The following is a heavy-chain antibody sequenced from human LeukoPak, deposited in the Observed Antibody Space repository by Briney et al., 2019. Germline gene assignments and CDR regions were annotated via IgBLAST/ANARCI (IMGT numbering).Heavy chain of an antibody. CDR1: GGSISSGSYY. D-gene: IGHD1-26*01. CDR3: ARHPSGSYHLRNWYFDL. CDR2: LYTSGST. J-gene: IGHJ2*01. Sequence: PSETLSLTCTVSGGSISSGSYYWGWIGPPPGQGRVWIGGLYTSGSTNYTPSLKSRVTISVDTSKNQFSLKLSSVTAADTAVYYCARHPSGSYHLRNWYFDLWGRGTLVTVSS. V-gene: IGHV4-61*02.